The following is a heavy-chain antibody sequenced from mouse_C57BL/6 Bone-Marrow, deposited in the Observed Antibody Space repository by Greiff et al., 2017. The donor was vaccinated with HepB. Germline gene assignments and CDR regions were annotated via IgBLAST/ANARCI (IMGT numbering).Heavy chain of an antibody. CDR1: GFTFSDYY. CDR2: ISNGGGST. CDR3: ARHTGSSRYWYFDV. V-gene: IGHV5-12*01. J-gene: IGHJ1*03. D-gene: IGHD1-1*01. Sequence: EVQLVESGGGLVQPGGSLKLSCAASGFTFSDYYMYWVRQTPEKRLEWVAYISNGGGSTYYPDTVKGRFTISRDNAKNNLYLQMSRLKSEDTAMYYCARHTGSSRYWYFDVWGTGTTVTVSS.